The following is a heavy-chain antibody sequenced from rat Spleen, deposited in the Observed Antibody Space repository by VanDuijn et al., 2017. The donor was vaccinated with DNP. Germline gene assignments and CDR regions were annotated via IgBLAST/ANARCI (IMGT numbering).Heavy chain of an antibody. CDR2: ISSGGGST. J-gene: IGHJ2*01. Sequence: EVQLVESGGGLVQPGRSLKLSCAASGFTFSNYDMAWVRQAPTKGLEWVTYISSGGGSTYSRDSVRGRFTVSRDNAKSTLYLQIDSLRSEDTATYYCARPDYWGQGVMVTVSS. V-gene: IGHV5-25*01. CDR1: GFTFSNYD. CDR3: ARPDY.